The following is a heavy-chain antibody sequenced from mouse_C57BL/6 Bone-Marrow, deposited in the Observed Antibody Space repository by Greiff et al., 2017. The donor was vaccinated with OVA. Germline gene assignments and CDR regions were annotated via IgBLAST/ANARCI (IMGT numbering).Heavy chain of an antibody. CDR1: GFNIKDDY. J-gene: IGHJ2*01. CDR2: IDPENGDT. V-gene: IGHV14-4*01. D-gene: IGHD2-1*01. Sequence: EVKLVESGAELVRPGASVKLSCTASGFNIKDDYMHWVKQRPEQGLEWIGWIDPENGDTEYASKFQGKATITADTSSNTAYLQLSSLTSEDTAVYYCTSYGNFDYWGRGTTLTVSS. CDR3: TSYGNFDY.